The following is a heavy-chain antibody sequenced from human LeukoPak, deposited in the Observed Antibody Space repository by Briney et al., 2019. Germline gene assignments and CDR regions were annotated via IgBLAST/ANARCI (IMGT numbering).Heavy chain of an antibody. CDR2: ISGSGGST. J-gene: IGHJ4*02. Sequence: GGSLRLSCAASGFTFSSYAMSWVRQAPGKGLEWVSAISGSGGSTYYADSVKGRFAISRDNSKNTLYLQMNSLRAEDTAVYYCATGETWAAGIAVAGKIYWGQGTLVTVSS. CDR3: ATGETWAAGIAVAGKIY. CDR1: GFTFSSYA. V-gene: IGHV3-23*01. D-gene: IGHD6-19*01.